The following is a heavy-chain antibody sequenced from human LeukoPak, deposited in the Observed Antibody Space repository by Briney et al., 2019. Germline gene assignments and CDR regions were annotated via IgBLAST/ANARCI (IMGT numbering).Heavy chain of an antibody. CDR1: GYTFTSYD. Sequence: ASVKVSCKASGYTFTSYDIDWARQATGQGLEWMGWMNPNSGNTGYAQKFQGRVTMTRNTSISTAYMELSSLRSEDTAVYYCARGRAYYDSSGYYYDAFDIWGQGTVVTVSS. V-gene: IGHV1-8*01. D-gene: IGHD3-22*01. CDR2: MNPNSGNT. J-gene: IGHJ3*02. CDR3: ARGRAYYDSSGYYYDAFDI.